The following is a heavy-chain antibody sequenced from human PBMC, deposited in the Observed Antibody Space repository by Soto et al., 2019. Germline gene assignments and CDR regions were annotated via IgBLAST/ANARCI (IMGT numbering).Heavy chain of an antibody. J-gene: IGHJ4*02. Sequence: SETLSLTCAVYGGSFSGYYWSWIRQPPGKGLEWIGEINHSGSTNYNPSLKSRVTISVDTSKNQFSLKLSSVTAADTAAYYCARAVAGYYGSGSYLGHWGQGTLVTVS. CDR3: ARAVAGYYGSGSYLGH. CDR1: GGSFSGYY. D-gene: IGHD3-10*01. CDR2: INHSGST. V-gene: IGHV4-34*01.